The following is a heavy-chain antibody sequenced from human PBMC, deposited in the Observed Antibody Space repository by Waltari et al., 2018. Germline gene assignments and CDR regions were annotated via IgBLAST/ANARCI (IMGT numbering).Heavy chain of an antibody. CDR3: ARAVPAARDAFDI. V-gene: IGHV1-2*06. CDR1: GYTFTGYY. CDR2: INPSSGGT. D-gene: IGHD2-2*01. Sequence: QVQLVQSGAEVKKPGASVKVSCKASGYTFTGYYMHWVRQAPGQGLEWMGRINPSSGGTNYAQKFQGRVTMTRDTSISTAYMELSRLRSDDTAVYYCARAVPAARDAFDIWGQGTMVTVSS. J-gene: IGHJ3*02.